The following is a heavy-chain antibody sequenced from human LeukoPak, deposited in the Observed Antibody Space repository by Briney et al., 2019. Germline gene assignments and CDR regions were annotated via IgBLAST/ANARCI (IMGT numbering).Heavy chain of an antibody. D-gene: IGHD3-3*01. Sequence: RSLRLSCAASGFTFSSYGMHWVRQAPGKGLEWVAVIWYDGSNKYYADSVKGRFTISRDNSKNTLYLQMNSLRAEDTAVYYCAKESTYYDFWSGYHFDYWGQGTLVTVSS. CDR2: IWYDGSNK. J-gene: IGHJ4*02. CDR3: AKESTYYDFWSGYHFDY. CDR1: GFTFSSYG. V-gene: IGHV3-33*06.